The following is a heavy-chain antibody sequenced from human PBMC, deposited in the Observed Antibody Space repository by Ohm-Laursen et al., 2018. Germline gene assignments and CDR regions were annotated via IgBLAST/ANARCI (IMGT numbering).Heavy chain of an antibody. CDR1: GFTFSSYA. V-gene: IGHV3-30*18. CDR3: AKDRVVVAATLDY. Sequence: SLRLSCAASGFTFSSYAMQWVRQAPGKGLEWVAVISNAGGGAYYADSVKGRFTISRDNSKNTLYLQMNSLRAEDTAVYYCAKDRVVVAATLDYWGQGTLVTVSS. D-gene: IGHD2-15*01. J-gene: IGHJ4*02. CDR2: ISNAGGGA.